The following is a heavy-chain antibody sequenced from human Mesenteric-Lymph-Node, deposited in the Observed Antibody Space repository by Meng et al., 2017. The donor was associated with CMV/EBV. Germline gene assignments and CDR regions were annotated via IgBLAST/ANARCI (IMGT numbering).Heavy chain of an antibody. V-gene: IGHV3-23*01. D-gene: IGHD6-6*01. J-gene: IGHJ5*02. Sequence: GESLKISCAASGFTFSSYAMSWVRQAPGKGLEWVSAISGSGGSTYYADSVKGRFTISRDNSKNTLYLQMNSLRAEDTAVYYCAKDPGSSPLNWFDPWGQGTLVTVSS. CDR2: ISGSGGST. CDR1: GFTFSSYA. CDR3: AKDPGSSPLNWFDP.